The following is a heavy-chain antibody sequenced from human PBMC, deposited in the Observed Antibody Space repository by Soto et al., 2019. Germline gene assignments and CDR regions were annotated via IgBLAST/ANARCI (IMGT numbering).Heavy chain of an antibody. D-gene: IGHD4-17*01. CDR2: IIPIFGTA. J-gene: IGHJ4*02. CDR1: GGTFSTYA. CDR3: ARDRSYGGNSVMGY. Sequence: EASVKVSCKASGGTFSTYAISWVRQAPGQGLEWMGGIIPIFGTANYAQKFQGRVTITADKSTSTAYMELSSLRSEDTAVYYCARDRSYGGNSVMGYWGQGTLVTVSS. V-gene: IGHV1-69*06.